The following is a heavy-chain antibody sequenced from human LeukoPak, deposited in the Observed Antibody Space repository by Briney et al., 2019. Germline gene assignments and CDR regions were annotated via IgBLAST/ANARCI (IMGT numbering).Heavy chain of an antibody. CDR3: ARSTPFGY. J-gene: IGHJ4*02. Sequence: GGSLRLSCAASGFTFSSYGMTWVRQAPGRGLEWVSSISGSGISTYYADSVKGRFTISRDNAKNSLYLQMNSLRAEDTAAYYCARSTPFGYWGQGTLVTVSS. CDR1: GFTFSSYG. CDR2: ISGSGIST. V-gene: IGHV3-21*01.